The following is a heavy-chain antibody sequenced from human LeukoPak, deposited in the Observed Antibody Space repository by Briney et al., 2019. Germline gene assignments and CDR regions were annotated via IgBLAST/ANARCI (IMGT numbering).Heavy chain of an antibody. CDR3: VRHRNWNYDY. V-gene: IGHV5-51*01. J-gene: IGHJ4*02. CDR2: IYLGDSDT. Sequence: GESLKISCKGSGDGFTTYWIGWVRQMPGKGLEWMGIIYLGDSDTRYSLSFQGQVTISADKSINTAYLQWSSLKASDTAMYYCVRHRNWNYDYWGQGTLVTVSS. D-gene: IGHD1-1*01. CDR1: GDGFTTYW.